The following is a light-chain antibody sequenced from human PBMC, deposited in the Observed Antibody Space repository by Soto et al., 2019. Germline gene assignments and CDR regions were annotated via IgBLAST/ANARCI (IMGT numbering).Light chain of an antibody. CDR1: VGL. Sequence: QSALTQPASVSGSPGQSITISCTGTVGLVSWYQQHPGKVPKLIIYDDTKRPSGVSSRFSGSKSGNTASLTISGLQTEDEADYYCCSYTTSNTLVVFGGGTKVTVL. V-gene: IGLV2-14*02. CDR2: DDT. CDR3: CSYTTSNTLVV. J-gene: IGLJ2*01.